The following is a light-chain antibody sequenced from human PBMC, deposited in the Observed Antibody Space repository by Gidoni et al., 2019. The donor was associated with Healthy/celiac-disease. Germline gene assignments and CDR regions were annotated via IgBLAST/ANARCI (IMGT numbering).Light chain of an antibody. CDR2: AAS. J-gene: IGKJ4*01. CDR3: QQSYSTPLT. CDR1: QSISSY. V-gene: IGKV1-39*01. Sequence: QMTPTPSPLSASVGDRVTITCRASQSISSYLNWYQQKPGKAPKLLIYAASSLQSGVPSRFSGSGSGIDFTLTISSVQPEDFATYYCQQSYSTPLTFGGGTKVEIK.